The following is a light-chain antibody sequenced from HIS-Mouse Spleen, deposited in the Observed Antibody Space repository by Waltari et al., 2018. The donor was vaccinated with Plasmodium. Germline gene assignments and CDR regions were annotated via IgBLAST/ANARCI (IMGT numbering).Light chain of an antibody. Sequence: ELVLTQSPATLSLSPGEGATLSCRASQSVSSYLAWYQQKPGQAPRLLIYDASNRATGIPARFSGSGSGTDFTLTISSLEPEDFAVYYCQQRSNWPRVLTFGGGTKVEIK. V-gene: IGKV3-11*01. CDR2: DAS. CDR3: QQRSNWPRVLT. CDR1: QSVSSY. J-gene: IGKJ4*01.